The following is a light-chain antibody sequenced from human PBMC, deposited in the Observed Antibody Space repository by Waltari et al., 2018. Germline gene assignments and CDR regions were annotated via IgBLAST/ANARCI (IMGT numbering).Light chain of an antibody. CDR2: GVY. CDR1: SSDVGGYDY. J-gene: IGLJ3*02. V-gene: IGLV2-11*01. CDR3: CSYANSKWV. Sequence: QSVLTQPRSVSGSPGQSVAISCTGTSSDVGGYDYVSWYQQYPGKAPKVMIYGVYKGPSGVPDRFSGSKSGNTASLSISGLQAEDEADYYFCSYANSKWVFGGGTKLTVL.